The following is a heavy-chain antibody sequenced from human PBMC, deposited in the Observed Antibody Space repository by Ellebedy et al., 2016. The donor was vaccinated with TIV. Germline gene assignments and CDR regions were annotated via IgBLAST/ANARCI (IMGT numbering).Heavy chain of an antibody. Sequence: ASVKVSCXASGYTFTNYGISWVRQAPGQGLEWMGWISAYNGNTNYAQKLQGRVTMTTDTSTSTAYMELRSLRSDDTAVYYCARVDLAVAGTYWFDPWGQGTLVTVSS. J-gene: IGHJ5*02. D-gene: IGHD6-19*01. CDR1: GYTFTNYG. V-gene: IGHV1-18*01. CDR3: ARVDLAVAGTYWFDP. CDR2: ISAYNGNT.